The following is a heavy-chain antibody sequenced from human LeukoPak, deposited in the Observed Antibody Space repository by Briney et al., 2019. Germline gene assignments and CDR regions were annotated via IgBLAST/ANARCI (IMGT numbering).Heavy chain of an antibody. Sequence: SETLSLTCTVSGGSISSYYWSWIRQPPGKGLEWIGYIYTSGSTNYNPSLKSRVTISVDTSKNQFSLKLSSVPAADTAVYYCASSGYYSKWVSWFDPWGQGTLVTVSS. CDR3: ASSGYYSKWVSWFDP. J-gene: IGHJ5*02. D-gene: IGHD3-22*01. CDR2: IYTSGST. CDR1: GGSISSYY. V-gene: IGHV4-4*09.